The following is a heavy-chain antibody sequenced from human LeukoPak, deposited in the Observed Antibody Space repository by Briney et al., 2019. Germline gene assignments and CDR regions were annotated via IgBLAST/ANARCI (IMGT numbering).Heavy chain of an antibody. V-gene: IGHV3-23*01. CDR1: GFTFSTYA. CDR2: ISGSGDST. Sequence: LSGGSLRLSCAASGFTFSTYAVNWVRQAPGKGLEWVSTISGSGDSTYYADSVKGRFTISRDNSKDTLYLQMSSVRAEDTAVYYCAKDSARQWLVFPLNWFDPWGQGTLVTVSS. D-gene: IGHD6-19*01. CDR3: AKDSARQWLVFPLNWFDP. J-gene: IGHJ5*02.